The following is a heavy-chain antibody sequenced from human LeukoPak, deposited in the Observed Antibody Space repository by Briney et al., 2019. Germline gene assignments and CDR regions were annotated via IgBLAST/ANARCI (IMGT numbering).Heavy chain of an antibody. CDR2: ISSSSSYI. Sequence: GGSLRLSCAASGFTFSSYSMNWVRQAPGKGLEWVSSISSSSSYIYYADSVKGRFTISRDNAKNSLYLQMNSLRAEDTAVYYCARTPSGWYEDYFDYWGQGTLVTVS. CDR3: ARTPSGWYEDYFDY. V-gene: IGHV3-21*01. CDR1: GFTFSSYS. D-gene: IGHD6-19*01. J-gene: IGHJ4*02.